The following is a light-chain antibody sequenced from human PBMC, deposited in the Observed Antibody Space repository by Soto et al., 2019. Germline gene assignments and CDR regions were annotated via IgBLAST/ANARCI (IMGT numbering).Light chain of an antibody. CDR2: DVS. J-gene: IGLJ1*01. Sequence: QSALTQPASVSGSPGQSITISCTGTSSDVGGYNYVSWYQQHPGKAPKLMIYDVSNRPSGVSNRFSGSKSGNTASLTISGLPAEDEADYYCSSYTSSSSPHYVFGTGTKVTVL. CDR3: SSYTSSSSPHYV. V-gene: IGLV2-14*01. CDR1: SSDVGGYNY.